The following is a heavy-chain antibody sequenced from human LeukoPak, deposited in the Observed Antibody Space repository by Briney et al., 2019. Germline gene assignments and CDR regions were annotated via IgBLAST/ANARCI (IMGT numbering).Heavy chain of an antibody. CDR2: ISSSRSYI. J-gene: IGHJ4*02. Sequence: GGSLRLSCAAPGFTFSSYSMNWVRQAPGKGLEWVSYISSSRSYIYYADSVKGRFTISRDNAKNSLYLQMNSLRAEDTAVYYCARVQQQLVQALDYWGQGTLVTVSS. D-gene: IGHD6-13*01. CDR3: ARVQQQLVQALDY. CDR1: GFTFSSYS. V-gene: IGHV3-21*01.